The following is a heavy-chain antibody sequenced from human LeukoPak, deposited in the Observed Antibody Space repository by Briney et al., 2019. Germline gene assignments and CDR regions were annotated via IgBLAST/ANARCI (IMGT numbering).Heavy chain of an antibody. Sequence: GWSLRLSCAASGFTFSSYAMNWVRQAPGKGLEWVSAISGSGGGTFYADSVVGRFTISRDNSKNTLYLQMNGLRAEDTALYYCARGGRGYSSVYFDYWGQGTLVTVSS. CDR3: ARGGRGYSSVYFDY. CDR1: GFTFSSYA. CDR2: ISGSGGGT. D-gene: IGHD5-18*01. J-gene: IGHJ4*02. V-gene: IGHV3-23*01.